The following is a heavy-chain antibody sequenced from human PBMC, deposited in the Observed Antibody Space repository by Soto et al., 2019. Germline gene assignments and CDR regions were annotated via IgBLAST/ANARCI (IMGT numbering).Heavy chain of an antibody. J-gene: IGHJ5*02. Sequence: ASVKVSCKASGYTFTSYAMHWVRQAPGQRLEWMGWINAGNGNTKYSQKFQGRVTITRDTSASTAYMELSSLRSEDTAVYYCARVGSVSVKPIFEYPDNWFDPWGQGTLVTVSS. V-gene: IGHV1-3*01. D-gene: IGHD2-15*01. CDR3: ARVGSVSVKPIFEYPDNWFDP. CDR1: GYTFTSYA. CDR2: INAGNGNT.